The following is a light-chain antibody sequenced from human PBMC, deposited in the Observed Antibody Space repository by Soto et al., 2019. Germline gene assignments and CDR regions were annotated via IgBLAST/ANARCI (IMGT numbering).Light chain of an antibody. CDR2: GAS. CDR1: QSVSIN. CDR3: QQYNNWPQLT. Sequence: EIVMTQSPATLSVSPGERASLSCRASQSVSINLAWYQQKPGQAPRLLIYGASTRATGIPVRFSGSGSGTEFTLTISSLQSEDFAVYYCQQYNNWPQLTFGGGTKVDIK. V-gene: IGKV3-15*01. J-gene: IGKJ4*01.